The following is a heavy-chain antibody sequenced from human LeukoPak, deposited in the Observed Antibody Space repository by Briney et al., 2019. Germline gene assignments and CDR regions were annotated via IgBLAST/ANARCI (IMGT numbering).Heavy chain of an antibody. Sequence: GGSLRLSCAASGFTFSSYGMHWVRQAPGKGLEWVAVMWYDGSNKYYADSVKGRFTISRDNSKNTLYLQMNSLRAEDTAVYYCARGGVVVPAALSTEYYYYMDVWGKGTTVTVFS. CDR3: ARGGVVVPAALSTEYYYYMDV. CDR1: GFTFSSYG. V-gene: IGHV3-33*01. J-gene: IGHJ6*03. CDR2: MWYDGSNK. D-gene: IGHD2-2*01.